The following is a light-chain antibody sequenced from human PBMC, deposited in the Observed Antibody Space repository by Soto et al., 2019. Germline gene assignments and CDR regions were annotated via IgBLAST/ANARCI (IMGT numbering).Light chain of an antibody. CDR1: QSISSW. CDR2: DAS. J-gene: IGKJ2*02. V-gene: IGKV1-5*01. Sequence: DIQMTQSPSTLSASVGDRVTITCRASQSISSWLAWYHQKPGKAPKLLIYDASSLESGVPSRFSGSGSGTEFTLTISSLQPDDFATYYCQQYNSYLWTFGQGTKLEIK. CDR3: QQYNSYLWT.